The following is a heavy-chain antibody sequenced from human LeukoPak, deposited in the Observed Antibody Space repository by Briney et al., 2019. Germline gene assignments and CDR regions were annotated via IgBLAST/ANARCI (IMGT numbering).Heavy chain of an antibody. Sequence: PGGSLRLSCTASGFTFSSYGMHWVRQAPGNGLEWVATIWYEERTKYYIDFVKGRFTISRDNSKNTFYLQMNSLRVDDTAIYYCAKEGIYLKSSLEDWGQGTPVTVSS. V-gene: IGHV3-33*06. CDR2: IWYEERTK. J-gene: IGHJ4*02. CDR3: AKEGIYLKSSLED. D-gene: IGHD2/OR15-2a*01. CDR1: GFTFSSYG.